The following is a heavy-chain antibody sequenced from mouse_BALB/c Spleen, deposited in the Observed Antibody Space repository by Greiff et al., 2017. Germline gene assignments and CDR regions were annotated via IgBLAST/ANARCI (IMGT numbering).Heavy chain of an antibody. Sequence: QVQLKESGAELVRPGTSVKISCKASGYTFTNYWLGWVKQRPGHGLEWIGDIYPGGGYTNYNEKFKGKATLTADTSSSTAYMQLSSLTSEDSAVYFCARRRGSSFDYWGQGTTLTVSS. V-gene: IGHV1-63*02. J-gene: IGHJ2*01. CDR3: ARRRGSSFDY. CDR2: IYPGGGYT. CDR1: GYTFTNYW. D-gene: IGHD1-1*01.